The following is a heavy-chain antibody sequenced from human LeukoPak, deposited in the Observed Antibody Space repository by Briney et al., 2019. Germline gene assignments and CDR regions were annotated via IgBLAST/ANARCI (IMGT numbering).Heavy chain of an antibody. J-gene: IGHJ4*02. D-gene: IGHD1-26*01. Sequence: PSETLSLTCTVSGGSINNYYWSWIRQPPGKGLEWIGYIYYSGTTNYNPFLKSRVTLSVDTSKNQFSLRLTSVTAADTAVYFCARGSPTPDYWGQGTLVTVSS. CDR2: IYYSGTT. CDR3: ARGSPTPDY. V-gene: IGHV4-59*01. CDR1: GGSINNYY.